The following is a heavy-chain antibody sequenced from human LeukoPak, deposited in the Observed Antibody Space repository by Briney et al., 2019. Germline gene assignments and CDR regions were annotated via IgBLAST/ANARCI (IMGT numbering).Heavy chain of an antibody. D-gene: IGHD4-17*01. Sequence: PGRSLRLSCAASGFTFSSYGMHWVRQAPGKGLEWVAVISYDGSNRYYADSVKGRFTISRDNSKNTLYLQMNSLRAEDTAVYYCANRDYGDLDYWGQGTLVTVSS. CDR1: GFTFSSYG. CDR3: ANRDYGDLDY. CDR2: ISYDGSNR. J-gene: IGHJ4*02. V-gene: IGHV3-30*18.